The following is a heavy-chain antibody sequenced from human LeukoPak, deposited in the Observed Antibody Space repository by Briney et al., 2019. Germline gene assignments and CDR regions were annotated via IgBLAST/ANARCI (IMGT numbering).Heavy chain of an antibody. Sequence: SETLSLTCSVSGDSVSSSPYYWGWIRQPPGKGLEWIGNTFSTSTLYNASLRSRVTILVDTSKNQFSLKLSSVTAADTAVYYCASAMYYYDSSGYYGTGGAFDIWGQGTMVTVSS. CDR2: TFSTST. J-gene: IGHJ3*02. CDR3: ASAMYYYDSSGYYGTGGAFDI. V-gene: IGHV4-61*01. CDR1: GDSVSSSPYY. D-gene: IGHD3-22*01.